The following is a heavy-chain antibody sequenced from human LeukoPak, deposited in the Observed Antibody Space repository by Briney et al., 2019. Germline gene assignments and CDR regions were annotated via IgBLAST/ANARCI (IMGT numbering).Heavy chain of an antibody. CDR2: INPNSGGT. V-gene: IGHV1-2*02. D-gene: IGHD3-10*01. J-gene: IGHJ4*02. CDR3: ARELDLWFGGDY. CDR1: GYTFTGYY. Sequence: ASVKVSCKASGYTFTGYYMHWVRQAPGQGLEWMGWINPNSGGTNYAQKFQGRVTMTRDTSISTAYMELSRLRSDDTAVYYCARELDLWFGGDYWGQGTLVTVSS.